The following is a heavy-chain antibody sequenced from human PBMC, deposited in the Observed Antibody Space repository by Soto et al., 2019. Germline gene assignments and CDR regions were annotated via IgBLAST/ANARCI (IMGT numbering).Heavy chain of an antibody. D-gene: IGHD1-1*01. CDR2: TRNKAYRYTT. J-gene: IGHJ4*02. Sequence: GGSLRLSCAASGFTFSDHYFDWVRQAPGKGLEWVGRTRNKAYRYTTEYAASVKDRFTISRDDSKNLIYLQMDSLKTEDTAVYYCARVYSNNWSGSDFDYWGQGTVVTASS. CDR3: ARVYSNNWSGSDFDY. V-gene: IGHV3-72*01. CDR1: GFTFSDHY.